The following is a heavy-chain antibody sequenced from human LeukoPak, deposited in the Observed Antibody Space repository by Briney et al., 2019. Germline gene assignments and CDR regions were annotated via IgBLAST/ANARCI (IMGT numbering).Heavy chain of an antibody. CDR2: IYYSGST. J-gene: IGHJ4*02. D-gene: IGHD5-18*01. CDR3: ARARGQLWLPPDY. CDR1: GVSISSSSYY. V-gene: IGHV4-39*01. Sequence: PSETLSLTCTVSGVSISSSSYYWGWIRQPPGKGLEWIGSIYYSGSTYYNPSLKSRVTISVDTSKNQFSLKLSSVTAADTAVYYCARARGQLWLPPDYWGQGTLVTVSS.